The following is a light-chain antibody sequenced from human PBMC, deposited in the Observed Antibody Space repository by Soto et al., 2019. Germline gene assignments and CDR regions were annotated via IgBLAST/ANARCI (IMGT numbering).Light chain of an antibody. V-gene: IGLV1-36*01. Sequence: QTVVTQPPSVSEAPRQRVTISCSGSSSNIGHNAVNWYQQLPGKAPKLLIYYDDLLPSGVSDRFSGSKSGTSASLAISGLQSEDEADYYCAAWDDSRNGVVFGGGTKLTVL. J-gene: IGLJ2*01. CDR3: AAWDDSRNGVV. CDR2: YDD. CDR1: SSNIGHNA.